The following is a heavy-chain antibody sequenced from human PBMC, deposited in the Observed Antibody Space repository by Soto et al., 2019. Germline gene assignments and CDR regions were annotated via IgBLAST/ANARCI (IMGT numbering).Heavy chain of an antibody. CDR3: ALLSSSPEGGYYYYYYMDV. D-gene: IGHD6-6*01. CDR2: IYWDDDK. Sequence: SGPTLVKPTQTLTLTCTFSGFSLSTSGGGVGWIRQPPGKAREWLALIYWDDDKRYSPSLKGRLTITKDTSKNQVVLTMTNMDPVDTATYYCALLSSSPEGGYYYYYYMDVWGKGTTVTVSS. CDR1: GFSLSTSGGG. V-gene: IGHV2-5*02. J-gene: IGHJ6*03.